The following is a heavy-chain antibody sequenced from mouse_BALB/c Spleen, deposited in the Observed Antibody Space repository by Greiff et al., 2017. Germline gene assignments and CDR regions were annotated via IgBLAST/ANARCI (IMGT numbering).Heavy chain of an antibody. Sequence: EVMLVESGGDLVKPGGSLKLSCAASGFTFSSYGMSWVRQTPDKRLEWVATISSGGSYTYYPDSVKGRFTISRDNAKYTLYLQMSSLKSEDTAMYYCARGGDYDYWGQGTTLTVSS. CDR2: ISSGGSYT. J-gene: IGHJ2*01. CDR1: GFTFSSYG. CDR3: ARGGDYDY. V-gene: IGHV5-6*01. D-gene: IGHD2-4*01.